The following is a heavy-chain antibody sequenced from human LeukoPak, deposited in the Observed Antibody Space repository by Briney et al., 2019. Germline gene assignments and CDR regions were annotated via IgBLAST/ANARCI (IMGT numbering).Heavy chain of an antibody. J-gene: IGHJ4*02. D-gene: IGHD5-12*01. V-gene: IGHV3-74*01. CDR1: GFTFSNYW. Sequence: GGSLRLSCAASGFTFSNYWMHWVRQAPGKGLVWVSRINSDGSSTRYAASVKGRFTISRDNAKNTPYLQMNSLRAEDTAVYYCASLIGGYSGYNADYWGQGTLVTVSS. CDR3: ASLIGGYSGYNADY. CDR2: INSDGSST.